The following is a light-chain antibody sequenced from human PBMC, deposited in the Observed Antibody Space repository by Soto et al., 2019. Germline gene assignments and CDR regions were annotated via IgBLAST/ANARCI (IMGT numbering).Light chain of an antibody. J-gene: IGKJ5*01. CDR2: AAS. CDR3: QQYNSWPT. V-gene: IGKV1-39*01. Sequence: DIQMTQSPSSLSASVGDRVTITCRASQSISSYLNWYQQKPGKAPKLLIYAASSLQSGVPSRFSGSGSGTEFALTISSLQSEDVAVYYCQQYNSWPTFGQGTRLEIK. CDR1: QSISSY.